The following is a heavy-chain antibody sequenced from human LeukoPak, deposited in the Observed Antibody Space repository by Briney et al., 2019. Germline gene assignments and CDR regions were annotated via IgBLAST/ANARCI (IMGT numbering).Heavy chain of an antibody. J-gene: IGHJ4*02. CDR2: INPSGGST. V-gene: IGHV1-46*03. CDR3: ARALTIFGVGRGRLDY. Sequence: ASVKVSCKASGYTFTSYYMHWVRQAPGQGLEWMGIINPSGGSTSYAQKFQGRVTMTRDTSTSTVYVELSSLRSEDTAVYYCARALTIFGVGRGRLDYWGQGTLVTVSS. D-gene: IGHD3-3*01. CDR1: GYTFTSYY.